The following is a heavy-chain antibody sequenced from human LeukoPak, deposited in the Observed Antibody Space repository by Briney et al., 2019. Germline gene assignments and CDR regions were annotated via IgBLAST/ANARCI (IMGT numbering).Heavy chain of an antibody. D-gene: IGHD2-2*01. CDR1: GYTFTGYY. CDR3: VSLGYCSSTSCYSSRY. V-gene: IGHV1-2*02. J-gene: IGHJ4*02. Sequence: ASVKVSCKASGYTFTGYYMHWVRQAPGQGLEWMGWINPNSGGTNYAQKFQGRVTMTRDTSISTAYMELSRLRSDDTAVYYCVSLGYCSSTSCYSSRYWGQGTLVTVSS. CDR2: INPNSGGT.